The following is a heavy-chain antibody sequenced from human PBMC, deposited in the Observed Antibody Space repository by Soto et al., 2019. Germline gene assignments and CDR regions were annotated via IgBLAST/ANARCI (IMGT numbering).Heavy chain of an antibody. V-gene: IGHV4-30-2*01. CDR3: ARARANWGLYGMDV. J-gene: IGHJ6*02. D-gene: IGHD7-27*01. Sequence: QLQLQESASGLVKPSQTLSLTCAVSGGSISSGGYSWSWIRQPPGKGLEWIGYIYHSGSTYYNPSLKSRVTISVDRSKNQFSLKLSSVTAADTAVYYCARARANWGLYGMDVWGQGTTVTVPS. CDR1: GGSISSGGYS. CDR2: IYHSGST.